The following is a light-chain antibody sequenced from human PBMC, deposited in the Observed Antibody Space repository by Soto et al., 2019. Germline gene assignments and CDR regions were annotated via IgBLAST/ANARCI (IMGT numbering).Light chain of an antibody. V-gene: IGKV3-20*01. CDR2: GAS. J-gene: IGKJ4*01. CDR3: QQHISWPLT. Sequence: EIVLTQSPGTLSLSPGERATRSCRGSQSVSSSYLAWYQQKPGQAPRVPIYGASRRATGIPDRFSGSGSGTDFTLTISNLEPEDFAVYYCQQHISWPLTFGGGTKVDIK. CDR1: QSVSSSY.